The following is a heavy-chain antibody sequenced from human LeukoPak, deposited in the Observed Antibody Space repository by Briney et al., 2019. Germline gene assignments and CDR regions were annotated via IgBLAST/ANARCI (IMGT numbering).Heavy chain of an antibody. J-gene: IGHJ4*02. Sequence: SQTLSLTCTVSGGSISSGDYYWSWIRQPPGKGLEWIGYIYYSGSTYYNPSLKSRVTKSVDTSKNQFSLKLSSVTAADTAVYYCASIDGYSDYYFDYWGQGTLVTVSS. CDR2: IYYSGST. V-gene: IGHV4-30-4*08. D-gene: IGHD5-24*01. CDR1: GGSISSGDYY. CDR3: ASIDGYSDYYFDY.